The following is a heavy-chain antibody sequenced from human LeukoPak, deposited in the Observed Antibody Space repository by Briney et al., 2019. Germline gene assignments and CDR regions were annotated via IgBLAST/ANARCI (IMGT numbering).Heavy chain of an antibody. CDR2: VRYDGIDK. J-gene: IGHJ6*03. CDR1: GVTFATYG. Sequence: GSLRLSCAASGVTFATYGMHWVRQATGKGLEWLAFVRYDGIDKYYGDSVKGRFTISRDNSKNTLHLQMNSLRVGDTAVYFCAKVLPLTFYYMDVWGQGTTVTVS. V-gene: IGHV3-30*02. CDR3: AKVLPLTFYYMDV.